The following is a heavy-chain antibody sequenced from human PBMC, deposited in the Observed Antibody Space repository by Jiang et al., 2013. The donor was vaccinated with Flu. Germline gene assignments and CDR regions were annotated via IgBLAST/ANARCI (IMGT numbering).Heavy chain of an antibody. V-gene: IGHV3-72*01. CDR2: TRNKANSYTT. J-gene: IGHJ4*02. CDR3: ARGDSSGYYYNFDY. Sequence: VGRTRNKANSYTTEYAASVKGRFTISRDDSKNSLYLQMNSLKTEDTAVYYCARGDSSGYYYNFDYWDQGTLVTVSS. D-gene: IGHD3-22*01.